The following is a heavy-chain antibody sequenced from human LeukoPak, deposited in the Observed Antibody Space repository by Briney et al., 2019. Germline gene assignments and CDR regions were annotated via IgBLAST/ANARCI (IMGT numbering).Heavy chain of an antibody. CDR3: ARDDRGNWFDP. CDR1: GFTFSSYW. J-gene: IGHJ5*02. Sequence: GGSLRLSCAASGFTFSSYWMSWVRQAPGKGVEWVANIKQDGSEKYYVDSVKGRFTISRDNAKNSLYLQMNSLRAEDTAVYYCARDDRGNWFDPWGQGTLVTVSS. CDR2: IKQDGSEK. D-gene: IGHD3-10*01. V-gene: IGHV3-7*01.